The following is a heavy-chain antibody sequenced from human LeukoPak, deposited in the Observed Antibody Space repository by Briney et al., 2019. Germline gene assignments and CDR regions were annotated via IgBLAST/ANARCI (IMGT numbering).Heavy chain of an antibody. J-gene: IGHJ4*02. D-gene: IGHD5-24*01. V-gene: IGHV4-59*02. CDR1: VVSVRSHY. Sequence: SETLSLTSIVPVVSVRSHYWGWVRQPPGKGLEWIGYIFHSGSANYNPSLKSRVTISVEKAMRQFSLIVRCVPTADTAVYYCARVTIGLKRTLLEMERVRGVHFHSWGQGLLVAVSS. CDR2: IFHSGSA. CDR3: ARVTIGLKRTLLEMERVRGVHFHS.